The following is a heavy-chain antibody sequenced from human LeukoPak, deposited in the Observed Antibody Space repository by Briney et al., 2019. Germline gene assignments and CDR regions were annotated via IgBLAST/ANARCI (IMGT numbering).Heavy chain of an antibody. CDR2: IHQSGST. CDR1: GGSISSGGYS. V-gene: IGHV4-30-2*01. CDR3: ASLGDIVVVPAATGAFDI. J-gene: IGHJ3*02. Sequence: SETLSLTCAVSGGSISSGGYSWSWIRQPPGKGLEWIGNIHQSGSTYYNPSLKSRVIISVDRSKNQFSLKLSSVTAADTAVYYCASLGDIVVVPAATGAFDIWGQGTMVTVSS. D-gene: IGHD2-2*01.